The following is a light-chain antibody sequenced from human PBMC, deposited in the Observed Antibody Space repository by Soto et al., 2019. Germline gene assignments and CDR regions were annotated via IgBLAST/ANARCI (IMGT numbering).Light chain of an antibody. Sequence: QSVLTQPPSVSGSPGQSVTISCTGTSTDFVSYNRVSWYQQPPGTAPKLMIYEVSKRPSGVPDRFSGSKSGNTASLTISGLQAADEADYYCSLYTSEKAYVFGTGTKVT. V-gene: IGLV2-18*01. CDR2: EVS. J-gene: IGLJ1*01. CDR1: STDFVSYNR. CDR3: SLYTSEKAYV.